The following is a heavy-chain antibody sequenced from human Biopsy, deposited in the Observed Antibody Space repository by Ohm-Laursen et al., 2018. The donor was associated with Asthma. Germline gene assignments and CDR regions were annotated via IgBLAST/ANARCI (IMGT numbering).Heavy chain of an antibody. CDR1: GYTFNSAG. D-gene: IGHD3-10*01. CDR3: ARAVDYSHYYGIGV. Sequence: ASVKVSCKTSGYTFNSAGITWVRQAPGQGLKWMGWISVYNGNTKVAQKLQDRVTMITDTSTSTAYMELRSLRSDDTAVYFRARAVDYSHYYGIGVWGQGTTVTVS. J-gene: IGHJ6*02. V-gene: IGHV1-18*01. CDR2: ISVYNGNT.